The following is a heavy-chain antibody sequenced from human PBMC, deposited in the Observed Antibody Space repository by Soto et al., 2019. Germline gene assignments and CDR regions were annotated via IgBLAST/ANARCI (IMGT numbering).Heavy chain of an antibody. CDR3: TTGWDIAVAGPFAY. V-gene: IGHV3-15*07. CDR1: GFTFSNAW. Sequence: GGSLRLSCAASGFTFSNAWMNWVRQAPGKGLEWVGRIKSKTDGGTTDYAAPVKGRFTISRDNSKNTLYLQMNSLKTEDTAVYYCTTGWDIAVAGPFAYWGQGTLVTVSS. J-gene: IGHJ4*02. D-gene: IGHD6-19*01. CDR2: IKSKTDGGTT.